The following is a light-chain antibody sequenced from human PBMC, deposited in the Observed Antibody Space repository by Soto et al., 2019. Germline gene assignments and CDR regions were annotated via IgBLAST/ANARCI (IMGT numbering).Light chain of an antibody. CDR3: SSYTSSSTSYVV. V-gene: IGLV2-14*01. CDR1: SSDVGGYNY. Sequence: QSALTQPASVSGSPGQSITISCTGTSSDVGGYNYVSWYQQHPGKAPKLMIYEASNRPSGVSNRFSGSKSGNTASLTISGLQAEDEADYYCSSYTSSSTSYVVFGGGTKVTVL. J-gene: IGLJ2*01. CDR2: EAS.